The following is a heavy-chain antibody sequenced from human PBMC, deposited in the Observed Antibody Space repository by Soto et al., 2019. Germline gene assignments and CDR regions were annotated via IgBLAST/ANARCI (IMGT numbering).Heavy chain of an antibody. Sequence: EVQLLESGGGLVQPGGSLRISCSASGFTFSTYAMSWVRQAPGKGLEWVSLISSSGGSTYYADSVEGRFTISRDNSKNTLYLQMNGLRAEDTAVYYCAKDRPGGSWNRDAFDIWGQGTMVTVSS. V-gene: IGHV3-23*01. D-gene: IGHD6-13*01. J-gene: IGHJ3*02. CDR3: AKDRPGGSWNRDAFDI. CDR2: ISSSGGST. CDR1: GFTFSTYA.